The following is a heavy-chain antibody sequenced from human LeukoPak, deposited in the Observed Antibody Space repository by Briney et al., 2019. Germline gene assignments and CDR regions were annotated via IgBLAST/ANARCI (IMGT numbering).Heavy chain of an antibody. CDR2: INHSGST. D-gene: IGHD1-26*01. CDR3: ARGGVVGATNY. CDR1: GGSFSGYY. Sequence: SETLSLTCAVYGGSFSGYYWSWIRQPPGKGLEWIGEINHSGSTNYNPSLKSRVTISVDTSKNQFSLKLSSVTAADTAVYYRARGGVVGATNYWGQGTLVTVSS. J-gene: IGHJ4*02. V-gene: IGHV4-34*01.